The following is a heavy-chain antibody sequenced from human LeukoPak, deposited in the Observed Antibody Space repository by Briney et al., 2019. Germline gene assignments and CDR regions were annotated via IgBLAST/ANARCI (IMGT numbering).Heavy chain of an antibody. CDR2: IYHSGST. Sequence: SETLSLTCSVATDSTNTYYWTWSRQSPGKGLEWIGHIYHSGSTDYNPSFKSRVTISIDMSKKEFCLKLTSVTVADTAMYYCVRLRWELLAPSLVHWREGAFVIVSS. D-gene: IGHD2-15*01. V-gene: IGHV4-59*01. CDR3: VRLRWELLAPSLVH. CDR1: TDSTNTYY. J-gene: IGHJ4*02.